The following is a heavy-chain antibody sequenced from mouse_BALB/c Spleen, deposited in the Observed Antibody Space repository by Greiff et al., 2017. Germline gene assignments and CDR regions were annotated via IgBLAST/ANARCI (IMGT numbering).Heavy chain of an antibody. CDR1: GFSLTSYG. J-gene: IGHJ3*01. CDR3: ARDDYDGAY. Sequence: VQVVESGPGLVAPSQSLSITCTVSGFSLTSYGVHWVRQPPGKGLEWLGVIWAGGSTNYNSALMSRLSISKDNSKSQVFLKMNSLQTDDTARYYCARDDYDGAYWGQGTLVTVSA. CDR2: IWAGGST. D-gene: IGHD2-4*01. V-gene: IGHV2-9*02.